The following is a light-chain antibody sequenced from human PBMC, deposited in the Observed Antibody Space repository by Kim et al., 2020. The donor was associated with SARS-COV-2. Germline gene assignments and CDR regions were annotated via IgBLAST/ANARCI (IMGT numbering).Light chain of an antibody. CDR1: QSVSNSY. CDR2: DAS. J-gene: IGKJ2*01. V-gene: IGKV3-20*01. Sequence: EIVLTQSPGTLSLSAGERVTLSCRASQSVSNSYLAWHQQKPGQAPRLLIYDASSRATGIPDRFSGSGSGTDFTLTISRLEPEDFAVYYCQQYGDSPYTFGQGTKLESK. CDR3: QQYGDSPYT.